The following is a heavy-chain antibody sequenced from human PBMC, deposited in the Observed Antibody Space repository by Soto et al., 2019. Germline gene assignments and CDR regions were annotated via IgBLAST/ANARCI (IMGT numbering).Heavy chain of an antibody. CDR3: AREGYGDYGKPFAY. D-gene: IGHD4-17*01. Sequence: QVQLVQSGAEVKKPGSSVKVSCKASGGIFSRYSISWVRQAPGQGLEWMGGIIPMFGTANYAQKFQGRVTITADESTTTVYMDLSSLSSEDTAVYYWAREGYGDYGKPFAYWGQGTLVTVSS. V-gene: IGHV1-69*01. J-gene: IGHJ4*02. CDR2: IIPMFGTA. CDR1: GGIFSRYS.